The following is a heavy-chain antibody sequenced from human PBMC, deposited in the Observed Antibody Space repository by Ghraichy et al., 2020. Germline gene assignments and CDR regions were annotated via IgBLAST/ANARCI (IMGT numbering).Heavy chain of an antibody. V-gene: IGHV4-59*01. CDR3: AKWEESLRAFDI. D-gene: IGHD1-26*01. Sequence: SETLSLTCSVSGDSITTYYWNWIRQPPGKGLEWIGYIHHSGKTKSNPSLNSRITMSVDTSKSHFSLKVNSVSAADTAVYYCAKWEESLRAFDIWGRGTMVTVSS. CDR1: GDSITTYY. CDR2: IHHSGKT. J-gene: IGHJ3*02.